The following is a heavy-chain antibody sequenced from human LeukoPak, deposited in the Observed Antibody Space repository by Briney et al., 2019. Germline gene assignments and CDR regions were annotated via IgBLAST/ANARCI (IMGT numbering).Heavy chain of an antibody. Sequence: GRSLRLSCAASGFTFSSYWMHWVRQAPGKGLVWVSRINSDGSSTSYADSVKGRFTITRDNAKNTLYLQMNSLRVEDTAVYYCARGYCSSTSCYTFDYWGQGTLVTVSS. D-gene: IGHD2-2*02. V-gene: IGHV3-74*01. J-gene: IGHJ4*02. CDR3: ARGYCSSTSCYTFDY. CDR2: INSDGSST. CDR1: GFTFSSYW.